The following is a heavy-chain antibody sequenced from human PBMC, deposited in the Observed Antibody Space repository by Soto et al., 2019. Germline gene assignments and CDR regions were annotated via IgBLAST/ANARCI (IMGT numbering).Heavy chain of an antibody. V-gene: IGHV4-39*02. CDR3: ARPTGIAAAGPLDY. D-gene: IGHD6-13*01. Sequence: SETLSPTCTVSGGSISSSSYYWGWIRQPPGKGLEWIGSIYCSGSTYYNPSLKSRVTISVDTSKNHFSLKLSSVTAADTAVYYCARPTGIAAAGPLDYWGQGTLVTVSS. CDR2: IYCSGST. CDR1: GGSISSSSYY. J-gene: IGHJ4*02.